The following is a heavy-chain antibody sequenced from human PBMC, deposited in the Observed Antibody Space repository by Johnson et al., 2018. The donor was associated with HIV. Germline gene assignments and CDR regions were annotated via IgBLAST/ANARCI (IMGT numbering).Heavy chain of an antibody. J-gene: IGHJ3*02. CDR3: ARSGAGAAFDI. V-gene: IGHV3-66*01. CDR2: IYSGGST. CDR1: GFTVNGNY. D-gene: IGHD6-19*01. Sequence: VKLVESGGGVVQPGGSLRLSCAVSGFTVNGNYMSWVRQAPGKGLEWVSVIYSGGSTYYADSVKGRFTISRDNAKNSLYLQMNSLRAEDTALYYCARSGAGAAFDIWGQGTMVTVSS.